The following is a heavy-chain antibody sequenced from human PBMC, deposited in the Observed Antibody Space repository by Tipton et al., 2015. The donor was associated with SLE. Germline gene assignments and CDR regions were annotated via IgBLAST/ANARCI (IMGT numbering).Heavy chain of an antibody. CDR2: ISYDGSNK. CDR1: GFTFSSYA. D-gene: IGHD3-22*01. Sequence: QLVQSGGGVVQPGGSLRLSCAASGFTFSSYAMHWARQAPGKGLEWVAVISYDGSNKYYADSVKGRFTISRDNSKNTLYLQMNSLRAEDTAVYYCARAWYYYDSRGDAFDIWGQGTMVTVSS. CDR3: ARAWYYYDSRGDAFDI. J-gene: IGHJ3*02. V-gene: IGHV3-30*04.